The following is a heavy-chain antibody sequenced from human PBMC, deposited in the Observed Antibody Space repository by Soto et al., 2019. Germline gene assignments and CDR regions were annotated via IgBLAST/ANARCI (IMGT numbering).Heavy chain of an antibody. CDR1: GYTFTSYG. CDR3: ARDTARVSSSWYFLPKNWFDP. J-gene: IGHJ5*02. CDR2: ISAYNGNT. D-gene: IGHD6-13*01. Sequence: QVQLVQSGAEVKKPGASVKVSCKASGYTFTSYGISWVRQAPGQGLEWMGWISAYNGNTNYAQKLQGRVTMTTDTSTSTAYMELRSLRSDDTAVYYCARDTARVSSSWYFLPKNWFDPWGQGTLVTVSS. V-gene: IGHV1-18*01.